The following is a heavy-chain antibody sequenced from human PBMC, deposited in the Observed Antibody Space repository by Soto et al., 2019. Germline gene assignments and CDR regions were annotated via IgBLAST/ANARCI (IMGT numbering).Heavy chain of an antibody. CDR2: IIPIFGTA. V-gene: IGHV1-69*12. D-gene: IGHD2-15*01. CDR1: GGTFSSYA. CDR3: ARDKYCRGGSCYPRNWFDP. Sequence: QVQLVQSGAEVKKPGSSVKVSCKASGGTFSSYAISWVRQAPGQGLEWMGGIIPIFGTANYAQKFQGRVTITANESTSTAYMELGSLRSEDTAVYYCARDKYCRGGSCYPRNWFDPWGQGTLVTVSS. J-gene: IGHJ5*02.